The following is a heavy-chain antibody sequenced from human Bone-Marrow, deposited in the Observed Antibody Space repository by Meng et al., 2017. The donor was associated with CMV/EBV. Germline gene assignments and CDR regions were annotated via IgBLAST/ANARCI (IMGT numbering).Heavy chain of an antibody. D-gene: IGHD1-26*01. CDR1: GVDFSAHG. Sequence: GEYLKISCAASGVDFSAHGTHWVRQAPGKGLEWVSYIHHDATYIDYEDSVKGRFTISRDNSKNTLFLQMNSLRADDTAIYYCAKDGVHTTDYWGQGVLVTVSS. V-gene: IGHV3-30*02. J-gene: IGHJ4*02. CDR2: IHHDATYI. CDR3: AKDGVHTTDY.